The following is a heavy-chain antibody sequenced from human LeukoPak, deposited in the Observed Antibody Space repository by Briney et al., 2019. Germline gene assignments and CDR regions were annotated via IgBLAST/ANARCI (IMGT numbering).Heavy chain of an antibody. CDR1: GGSISSSSYY. V-gene: IGHV4-39*01. CDR3: ARHRQYDADVFDI. D-gene: IGHD2-8*01. Sequence: SETLSLTCTVSGGSISSSSYYWGWIRRPPGKGLEWIGSIYYSGSTYYNPSLKSRVTISIDTSKKQFSLNLSSVTAADTAVYYCARHRQYDADVFDIWGQGTMVTVSS. CDR2: IYYSGST. J-gene: IGHJ3*02.